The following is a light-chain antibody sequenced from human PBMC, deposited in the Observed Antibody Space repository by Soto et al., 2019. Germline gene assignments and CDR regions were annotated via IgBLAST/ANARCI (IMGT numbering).Light chain of an antibody. CDR1: SSNIGSNF. CDR3: AVWDDNLRTVV. V-gene: IGLV1-47*01. CDR2: RDT. J-gene: IGLJ2*01. Sequence: QSVLTQPPSASGTPGQRVTISCSGSSSNIGSNFLSWYQHLPGTAPKLLIYRDTQWPSGVPDRFSWSKSGTSASLAISGLRSEDEGDYYCAVWDDNLRTVVFGGGTKLTVL.